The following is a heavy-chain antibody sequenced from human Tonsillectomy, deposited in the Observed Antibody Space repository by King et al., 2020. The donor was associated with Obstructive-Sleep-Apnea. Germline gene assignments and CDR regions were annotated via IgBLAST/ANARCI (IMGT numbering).Heavy chain of an antibody. CDR2: IYYSGST. J-gene: IGHJ4*02. CDR3: ARGPSLGEENDY. D-gene: IGHD2-21*01. V-gene: IGHV4-38-2*02. Sequence: VQLQESGPGLMKPSETLSLTCSVSGDSVITSYYWTWIRQPPGKGLEWIGTIYYSGSTYYNPSLKSRVTISVDTSKNQFSLNLNSVTAADTAVYYCARGPSLGEENDYWGQGTLVTVSS. CDR1: GDSVITSYY.